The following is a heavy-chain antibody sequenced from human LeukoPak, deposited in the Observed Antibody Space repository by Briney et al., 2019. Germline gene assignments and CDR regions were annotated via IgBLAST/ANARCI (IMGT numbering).Heavy chain of an antibody. D-gene: IGHD5-18*01. CDR2: VYYSGNT. CDR1: GGSMDYHY. Sequence: SETLSLTCTVSGGSMDYHYWSWIRQPPGKGLEWIGYVYYSGNTDYSPSLRSRITMSVDTSKNQFSLNMRSVTAADTAVYYCARVRRGYSYGPFDYWGQGTLVTVSS. CDR3: ARVRRGYSYGPFDY. J-gene: IGHJ4*02. V-gene: IGHV4-59*11.